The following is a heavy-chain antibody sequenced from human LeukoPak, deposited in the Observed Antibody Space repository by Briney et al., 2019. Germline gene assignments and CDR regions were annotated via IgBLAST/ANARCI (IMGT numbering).Heavy chain of an antibody. V-gene: IGHV4-59*01. CDR3: ARTPSFGTFDY. CDR2: IYYSGSA. Sequence: SETLSLTCVLYGGSSSGYYWSWIRQPPGKGLEWIGYIYYSGSANYNPSLKSRVTISVDTSKNQFSLRLTSVTAADTAVYYCARTPSFGTFDYWGQGTLVTVSS. J-gene: IGHJ4*02. D-gene: IGHD3-10*01. CDR1: GGSSSGYY.